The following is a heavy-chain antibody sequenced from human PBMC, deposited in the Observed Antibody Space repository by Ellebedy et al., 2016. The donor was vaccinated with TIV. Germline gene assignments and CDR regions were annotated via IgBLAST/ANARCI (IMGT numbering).Heavy chain of an antibody. CDR1: GFMLSRYS. CDR3: ARDSHLAYGMDV. Sequence: GESLKISCAAPGFMLSRYSMNWVRQAPGKGLEWISHIDSSSRTIYYADSVKGRFSISRDNAKNSLYPQMNSLTAEDTAVYYCARDSHLAYGMDVWGQGTTVTVSS. V-gene: IGHV3-48*01. CDR2: IDSSSRTI. J-gene: IGHJ6*02.